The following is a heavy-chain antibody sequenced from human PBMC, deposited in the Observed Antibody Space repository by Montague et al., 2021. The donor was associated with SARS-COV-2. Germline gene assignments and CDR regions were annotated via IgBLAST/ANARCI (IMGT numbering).Heavy chain of an antibody. V-gene: IGHV4-61*01. CDR2: IYCTGSR. Sequence: SETLSLTCTVSGDSVSRGSSYWSWIRQPPGKGLEWIGYIYCTGSRKYNSYLKSRLTISVDTSKNQFSLKLSSVTAADTPVYYGPRHARGEGYTSWFDSWGQGTLVTVSS. J-gene: IGHJ5*01. CDR1: GDSVSRGSSY. CDR3: PRHARGEGYTSWFDS. D-gene: IGHD5-24*01.